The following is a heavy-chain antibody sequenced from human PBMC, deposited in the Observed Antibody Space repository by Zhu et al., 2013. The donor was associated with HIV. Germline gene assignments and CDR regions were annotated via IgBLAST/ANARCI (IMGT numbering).Heavy chain of an antibody. D-gene: IGHD6-19*01. J-gene: IGHJ3*02. V-gene: IGHV1-2*02. CDR1: GYTFTGYY. Sequence: QVQLVQSRAEVKKPGASVKVSCKASGYTFTGYYMHWVRQAPGQGLEWMGWINPNSGGTNYAQKFQGRVTMTRDTSISTAYMELSRLRSDDTAVYYCARDRAIAVAWAQESAFDYLGPRDKWSPSLQ. CDR3: ARDRAIAVAWAQESAFDY. CDR2: INPNSGGT.